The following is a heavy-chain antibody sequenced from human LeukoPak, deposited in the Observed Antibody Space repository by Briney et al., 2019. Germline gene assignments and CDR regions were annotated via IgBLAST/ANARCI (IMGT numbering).Heavy chain of an antibody. J-gene: IGHJ3*02. CDR2: INHSGST. D-gene: IGHD1-26*01. CDR1: GGSFSGYS. V-gene: IGHV4-34*01. CDR3: ARGQRGGSYDAFDI. Sequence: SETLSLTCAVYGGSFSGYSWSWIRQPPGKGLEWIGEINHSGSTNYNPSLKSRVTISLDTSKNQFSLKLTSVTAADTAVYCCARGQRGGSYDAFDIWGQGTMVTVSS.